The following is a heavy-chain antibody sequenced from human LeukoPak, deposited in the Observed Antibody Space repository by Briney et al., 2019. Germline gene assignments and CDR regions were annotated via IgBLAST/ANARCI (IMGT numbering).Heavy chain of an antibody. Sequence: PSETLSLTCTVSGGSISSSSYYWGWIRQPPGKGLEWIGSIYYSGSTYYNPSLKSRVTISVDTSKNQFSLKLSSVTAADTAVYYCARGGYGGCDSPIYYYYMDVWGKGTTVTVSS. CDR3: ARGGYGGCDSPIYYYYMDV. V-gene: IGHV4-39*01. J-gene: IGHJ6*03. D-gene: IGHD5-12*01. CDR2: IYYSGST. CDR1: GGSISSSSYY.